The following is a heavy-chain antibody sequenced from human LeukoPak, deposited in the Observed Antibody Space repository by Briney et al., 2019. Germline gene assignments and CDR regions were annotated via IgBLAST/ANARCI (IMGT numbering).Heavy chain of an antibody. CDR1: GGSISSYY. D-gene: IGHD3-10*01. J-gene: IGHJ4*02. CDR3: ARQSRVDYYGSGSYYNKTLDY. V-gene: IGHV4-59*04. Sequence: SETLSLTCTVSGGSISSYYWSWIRQPPGKGLEWIGYIYYSGSTYYNPSLKSRVTISVDTSKNQFSLKLSSVTAADTAVYYCARQSRVDYYGSGSYYNKTLDYWGQGTLVTVSS. CDR2: IYYSGST.